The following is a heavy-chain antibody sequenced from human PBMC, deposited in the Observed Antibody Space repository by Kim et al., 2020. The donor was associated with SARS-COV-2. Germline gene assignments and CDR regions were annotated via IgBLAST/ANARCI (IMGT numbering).Heavy chain of an antibody. CDR2: TT. J-gene: IGHJ4*02. Sequence: TTDYAAPVKGRFTISRDDSKNTLYLQMNSLKTEDTAVYYCTTDEYEIIDYWGQGTLVTVSS. CDR3: TTDEYEIIDY. V-gene: IGHV3-15*01. D-gene: IGHD3-9*01.